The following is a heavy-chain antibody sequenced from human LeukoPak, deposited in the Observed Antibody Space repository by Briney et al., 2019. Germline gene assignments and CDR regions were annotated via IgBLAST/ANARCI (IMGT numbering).Heavy chain of an antibody. CDR1: GYTFTSYN. D-gene: IGHD3-22*01. CDR2: INPICGST. J-gene: IGHJ4*02. Sequence: ASVKVSCKASGYTFTSYNMGWVRQAPGQGLEWMGIINPICGSTNYAQKFQGRVTITRDTSTSTIYMELSSLRSEDTAVYYCARDGGETYYYDSSGLYYFDYWGQGTLVTVSS. CDR3: ARDGGETYYYDSSGLYYFDY. V-gene: IGHV1-46*01.